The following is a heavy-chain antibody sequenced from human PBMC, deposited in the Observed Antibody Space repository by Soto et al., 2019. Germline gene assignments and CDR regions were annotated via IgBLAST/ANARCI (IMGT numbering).Heavy chain of an antibody. CDR3: AREYSYGQLVPFDY. CDR1: GGTFSSYT. CDR2: IIPILGTA. D-gene: IGHD5-18*01. V-gene: IGHV1-69*08. J-gene: IGHJ4*02. Sequence: SVKVSCKASGGTFSSYTISWVRQAPGQGLEWMGRIIPILGTANYAQKFQGRVTITADESTSTAYMELSSLRSEDTAVYYCAREYSYGQLVPFDYWGQGTLVTVSS.